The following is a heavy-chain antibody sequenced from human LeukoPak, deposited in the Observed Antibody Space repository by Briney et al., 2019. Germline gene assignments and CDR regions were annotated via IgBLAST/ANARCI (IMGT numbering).Heavy chain of an antibody. CDR1: GGSISSYY. D-gene: IGHD6-13*01. J-gene: IGHJ5*02. CDR3: ARTAAGTRRWFDP. V-gene: IGHV4-59*01. CDR2: TYYSGST. Sequence: SETLSLTCTVPGGSISSYYWSWIRQPPGKGLEWVGYTYYSGSTNYNPSLKSRVTISVDTSKNQFSLKLSSVTAADTAVYYSARTAAGTRRWFDPWGQGTLVTVSS.